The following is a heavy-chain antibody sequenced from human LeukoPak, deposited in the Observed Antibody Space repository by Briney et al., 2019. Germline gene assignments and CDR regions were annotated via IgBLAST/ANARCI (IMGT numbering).Heavy chain of an antibody. CDR3: ARDLYSSSWYGAFDI. Sequence: GGSLRLSCAASGFTFSSYGMHWVRQAPGKGLEWVAVIWYDGSNKYYADSVKGRFTISRDNSKNTLYLQMNSLRAEGTAVYYCARDLYSSSWYGAFDIWGQGTMVTVSS. CDR2: IWYDGSNK. J-gene: IGHJ3*02. V-gene: IGHV3-33*01. D-gene: IGHD6-13*01. CDR1: GFTFSSYG.